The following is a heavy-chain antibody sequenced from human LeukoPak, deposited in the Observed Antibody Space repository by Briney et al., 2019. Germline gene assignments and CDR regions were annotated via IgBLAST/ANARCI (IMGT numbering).Heavy chain of an antibody. CDR3: AKNEVWWLPDS. CDR1: GFTFSSYA. J-gene: IGHJ4*02. V-gene: IGHV3-23*01. D-gene: IGHD5-12*01. Sequence: GGSLRLSCAASGFTFSSYAMSWVRQAPGKGLEWVSSISGSGGSTYYADSVKGRFSISRDNSKNTLYLQVNSLRADDTALYYCAKNEVWWLPDSWGQGTLVTVSS. CDR2: ISGSGGST.